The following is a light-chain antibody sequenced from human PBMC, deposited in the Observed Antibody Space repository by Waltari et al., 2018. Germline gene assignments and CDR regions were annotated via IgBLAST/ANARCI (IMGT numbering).Light chain of an antibody. CDR1: QVVSSW. J-gene: IGKJ2*03. CDR2: KAS. Sequence: DIQMTHSPSSLSASVGDIVTITCRASQVVSSWLSWYQRKPGKAPKLLIYKASSLQSGGHSRVSGSGSGTDFTLTISSLQPEDFATYYWQQYNSAPLYSFGQGTKVEIK. CDR3: QQYNSAPLYS. V-gene: IGKV1-5*03.